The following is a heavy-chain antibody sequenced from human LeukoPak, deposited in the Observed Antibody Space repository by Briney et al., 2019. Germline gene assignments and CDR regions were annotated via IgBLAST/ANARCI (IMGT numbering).Heavy chain of an antibody. CDR2: IYYSGTV. CDR1: DGSISGTNYY. CDR3: ARGVKSPAIAAAGTVYYMDV. J-gene: IGHJ6*03. V-gene: IGHV4-39*06. D-gene: IGHD6-13*01. Sequence: SETLSLTCTVSDGSISGTNYYWGWFRQPPGKGPEWIGNIYYSGTVYYNPSLKSRATISLDTSKNQFPLKLSSVTAADTAVYYCARGVKSPAIAAAGTVYYMDVWGKGTTVTVSS.